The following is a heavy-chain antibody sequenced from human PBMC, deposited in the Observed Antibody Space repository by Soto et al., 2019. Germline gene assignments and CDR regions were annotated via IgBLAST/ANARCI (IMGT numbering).Heavy chain of an antibody. CDR1: GFTFSNYA. V-gene: IGHV3-23*01. Sequence: GGSLRLSCAASGFTFSNYAMTWVRQSPGKGLEWVSAISASGGGADYADSVKGRFTISRDNSENTMFLQMDSLRAEDTAIYYCAKEIAVTGTSYWRQGTPVPVSS. CDR2: ISASGGGA. J-gene: IGHJ4*02. D-gene: IGHD6-19*01. CDR3: AKEIAVTGTSY.